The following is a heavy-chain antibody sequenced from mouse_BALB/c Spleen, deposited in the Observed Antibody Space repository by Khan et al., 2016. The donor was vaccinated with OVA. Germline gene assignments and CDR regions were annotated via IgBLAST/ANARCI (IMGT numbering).Heavy chain of an antibody. CDR2: INPSTGYS. CDR1: GYTFTNYW. V-gene: IGHV1-7*01. D-gene: IGHD1-1*01. Sequence: QVRLQQSGAELAKPGASVKMSCKASGYTFTNYWMHWVKQRPGQGLEWIGYINPSTGYSEYNQKFKDEATLTADKSSSTAYIQLSSLTSEDSAVYYCANHGSSSAWLTYWGQGTLVTVSA. CDR3: ANHGSSSAWLTY. J-gene: IGHJ3*01.